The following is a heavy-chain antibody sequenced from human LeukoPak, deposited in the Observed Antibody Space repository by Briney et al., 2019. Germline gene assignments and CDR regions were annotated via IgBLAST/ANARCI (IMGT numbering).Heavy chain of an antibody. CDR3: AKGELYFDY. D-gene: IGHD1-7*01. J-gene: IGHJ4*02. V-gene: IGHV4-59*01. CDR1: GGSISSYY. CDR2: IYYSGST. Sequence: KTSETLSLTCTVSGGSISSYYWSWIRQPPGKGLEWIGYIYYSGSTNYNPSLKSRVTISVDTSKNQFSLKLSSVTAADTAVYYCAKGELYFDYWGKGTLVTVSS.